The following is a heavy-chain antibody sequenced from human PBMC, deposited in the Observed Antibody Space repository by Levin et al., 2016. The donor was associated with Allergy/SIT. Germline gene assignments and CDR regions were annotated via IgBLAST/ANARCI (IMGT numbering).Heavy chain of an antibody. D-gene: IGHD3-9*01. Sequence: WIRQPPGKGLEWIGEIYHSGSTNYNPSLKSRVTISVDKSKNQFSLKLSSVTAADTAVYYCARHHYDILTGYLLQYYYYYGMDVWGQGTTVTVSS. CDR2: IYHSGST. V-gene: IGHV4-4*02. CDR3: ARHHYDILTGYLLQYYYYYGMDV. J-gene: IGHJ6*02.